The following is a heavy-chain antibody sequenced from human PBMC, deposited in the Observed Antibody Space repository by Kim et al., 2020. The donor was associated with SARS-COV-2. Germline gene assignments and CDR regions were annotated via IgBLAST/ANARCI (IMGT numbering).Heavy chain of an antibody. J-gene: IGHJ4*02. CDR3: ARHGKWEPSFDY. V-gene: IGHV4-39*01. Sequence: SETLSLTCTVSGGSISSSSYYWGWIRQPPGKGLEWIGSIYYSGSTYYNPSLKSRVTISVDTSKNQFSLKLSSVTAADTAVYYCARHGKWEPSFDYWGQGTLVTVSS. CDR1: GGSISSSSYY. D-gene: IGHD1-26*01. CDR2: IYYSGST.